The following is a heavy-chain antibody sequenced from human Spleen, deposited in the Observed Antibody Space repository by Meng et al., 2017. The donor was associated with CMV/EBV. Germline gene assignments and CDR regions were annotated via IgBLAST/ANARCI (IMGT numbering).Heavy chain of an antibody. V-gene: IGHV3-7*01. Sequence: LSLTCAASGFTFSSYWMSWVRQAPGKGLEWVANIKQDGSEKYYVDSVKGRFTISRDNAKNSLYLQMNSLRAEDTAVYYCAKDFLGRTNHYYYGMDVWGQGTTVTVSS. J-gene: IGHJ6*02. CDR3: AKDFLGRTNHYYYGMDV. CDR1: GFTFSSYW. CDR2: IKQDGSEK. D-gene: IGHD1-14*01.